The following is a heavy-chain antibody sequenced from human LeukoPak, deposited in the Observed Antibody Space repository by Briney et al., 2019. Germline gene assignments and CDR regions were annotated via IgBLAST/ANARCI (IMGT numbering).Heavy chain of an antibody. J-gene: IGHJ4*02. Sequence: GGSLRLSCAASGFSVSTNYMSWVRQAPGRGLEWVSVIYSGGSTYYADSVKGRFTISRDNSKNTLYLQMNSLRAEDTAVYYCAKGNSGSYYLFDYWGQGTLVTVSS. CDR1: GFSVSTNY. D-gene: IGHD1-26*01. V-gene: IGHV3-53*01. CDR2: IYSGGST. CDR3: AKGNSGSYYLFDY.